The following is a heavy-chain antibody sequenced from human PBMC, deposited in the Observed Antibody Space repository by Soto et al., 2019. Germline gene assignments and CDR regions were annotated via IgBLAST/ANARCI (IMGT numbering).Heavy chain of an antibody. CDR2: ISLYNGNT. D-gene: IGHD2-2*01. Sequence: GASVKVSCKAYDFSFTSHGISWVRQAPGQGLEWMGWISLYNGNTKYAQQFQGRVTMTTDTSTSTAYMELRSLRSDDTAMYFCAIYHLELFRFDYWGQGTLVTVSS. CDR3: AIYHLELFRFDY. J-gene: IGHJ4*02. V-gene: IGHV1-18*04. CDR1: DFSFTSHG.